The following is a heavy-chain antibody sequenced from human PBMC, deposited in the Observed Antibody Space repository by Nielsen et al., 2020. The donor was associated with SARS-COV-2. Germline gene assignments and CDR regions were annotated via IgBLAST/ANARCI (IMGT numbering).Heavy chain of an antibody. CDR2: INWNGGST. CDR3: AILGDYGDYINYGMDV. CDR1: GFTFDDYG. D-gene: IGHD4-17*01. Sequence: GGSLRLSCAASGFTFDDYGMSWVRQAPGKGLEWVAGINWNGGSTGYADPVKGRFTISRDNAKNSLYLQMNSLRAEDTALYHCAILGDYGDYINYGMDVWGQGTTVTVSS. V-gene: IGHV3-20*01. J-gene: IGHJ6*02.